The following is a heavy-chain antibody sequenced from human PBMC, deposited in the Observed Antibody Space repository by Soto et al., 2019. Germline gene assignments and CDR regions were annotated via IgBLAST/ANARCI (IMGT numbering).Heavy chain of an antibody. CDR2: INHSGST. CDR3: ARRRELEPATSQDY. J-gene: IGHJ4*02. D-gene: IGHD1-1*01. V-gene: IGHV4-34*01. Sequence: SETLSLTCAVYGGSFSGYYWSWIRQPPGKGLEWIGEINHSGSTNYNPSLKSRVTISVDTSKNQFSLKLSSVTAADTAVYYCARRRELEPATSQDYWGQGTLVTVSS. CDR1: GGSFSGYY.